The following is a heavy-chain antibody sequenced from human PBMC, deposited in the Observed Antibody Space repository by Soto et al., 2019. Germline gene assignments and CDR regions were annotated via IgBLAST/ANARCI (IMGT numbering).Heavy chain of an antibody. CDR2: IIHSGGT. Sequence: SETLSLTCAVYGWSFNDYYWSWIRQPPGKGLEWIGEIIHSGGTNYNPSVKSRATISADTFKNQFSLNLNSVTAADTAVYYCARRGGGNYPYFFDYWDEGTLVTVSS. CDR1: GWSFNDYY. D-gene: IGHD2-21*01. V-gene: IGHV4-34*12. J-gene: IGHJ4*02. CDR3: ARRGGGNYPYFFDY.